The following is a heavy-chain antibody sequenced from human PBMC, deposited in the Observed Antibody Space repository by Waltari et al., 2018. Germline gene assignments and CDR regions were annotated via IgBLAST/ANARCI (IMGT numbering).Heavy chain of an antibody. Sequence: EVQLVESGGGLIQPGGSLSLSCAVSGVSVSENYMPWVRQAPGKGLEWVSLLYRDGSTSYAESVKGRFTISRDTSKNVLYLQVDRLTAGDTAVYYCATHTPFNDFGASGYFYFFDYWGRGTLVTVSS. V-gene: IGHV3-53*01. CDR1: GVSVSENY. D-gene: IGHD3-22*01. CDR2: LYRDGST. J-gene: IGHJ4*02. CDR3: ATHTPFNDFGASGYFYFFDY.